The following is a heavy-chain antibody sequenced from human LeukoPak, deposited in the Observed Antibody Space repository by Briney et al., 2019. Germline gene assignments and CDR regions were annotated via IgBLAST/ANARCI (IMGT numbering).Heavy chain of an antibody. CDR1: TFTFSSFG. J-gene: IGHJ6*04. V-gene: IGHV3-30*02. CDR3: AKDLIV. Sequence: GGSLRLSCAASTFTFSSFGMHWVRQAPGKGLEWVAFIRYDGSNENYADSVKGRFTISRDTSKNTLYLQMNSLRTEDTAVYYCAKDLIVWGKGTTVTVSS. D-gene: IGHD2-8*01. CDR2: IRYDGSNE.